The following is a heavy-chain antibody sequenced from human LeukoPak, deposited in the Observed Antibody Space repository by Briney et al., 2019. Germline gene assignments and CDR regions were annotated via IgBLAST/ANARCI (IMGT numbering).Heavy chain of an antibody. J-gene: IGHJ4*02. CDR3: ARRIQGMAPYYFDY. CDR2: IRYDGSNK. CDR1: GFTFSSYG. Sequence: GGSLRLSCAASGFTFSSYGMHWVRQAPGKGLEWVAFIRYDGSNKYYADSVKGRFTISRDNSKNTLHLQMNSLRAEDTAVYHCARRIQGMAPYYFDYWGQGTLVTVSS. D-gene: IGHD5-24*01. V-gene: IGHV3-30*02.